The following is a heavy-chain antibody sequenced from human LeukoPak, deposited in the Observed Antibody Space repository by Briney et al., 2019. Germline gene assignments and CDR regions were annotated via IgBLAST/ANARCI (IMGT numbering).Heavy chain of an antibody. J-gene: IGHJ4*02. CDR3: ARYTGYYFDY. D-gene: IGHD2-8*02. CDR2: MKRDGSEV. V-gene: IGHV3-7*01. Sequence: SGGSLRLSCAASGFTFSTYWMTWVRQAPGKGLEWVANMKRDGSEVYYANSVKGHFTISRDNAKNSLYLQMNSLRAEDTAVYYCARYTGYYFDYWGQGTLVTVSS. CDR1: GFTFSTYW.